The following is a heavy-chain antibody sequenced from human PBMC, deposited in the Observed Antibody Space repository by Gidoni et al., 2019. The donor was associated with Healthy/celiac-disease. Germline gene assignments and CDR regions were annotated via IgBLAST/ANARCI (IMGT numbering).Heavy chain of an antibody. D-gene: IGHD2-2*01. CDR2: ISGSGGST. CDR3: AKDGDIVVVPAATLGDY. J-gene: IGHJ4*02. Sequence: EVQLLESGGGLVQTGGSLSLSSAASGFTFSSDAMSWVRQAPGKGLEWVSAISGSGGSTYYADSVKGRFTISRDNSKNTLYLQMNSLRAEDTAVYYCAKDGDIVVVPAATLGDYWGQGTLVTVSS. V-gene: IGHV3-23*01. CDR1: GFTFSSDA.